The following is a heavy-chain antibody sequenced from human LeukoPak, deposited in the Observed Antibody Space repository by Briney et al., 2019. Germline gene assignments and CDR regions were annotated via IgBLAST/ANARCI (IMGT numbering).Heavy chain of an antibody. J-gene: IGHJ4*02. CDR2: IYSGGST. CDR3: ARVSGSGSYYIGY. Sequence: GGSLRLSCAASGFTVSSNYMSWVRQAPGKGLEWVSVIYSGGSTYYADSVKGRFTISRHNSENTLYLQMNSLRAEDTAVYYCARVSGSGSYYIGYWGQGTLVTVSS. CDR1: GFTVSSNY. V-gene: IGHV3-53*04. D-gene: IGHD3-10*01.